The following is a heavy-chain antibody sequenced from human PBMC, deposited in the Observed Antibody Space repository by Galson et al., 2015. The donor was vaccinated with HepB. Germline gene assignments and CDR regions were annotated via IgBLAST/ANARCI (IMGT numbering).Heavy chain of an antibody. Sequence: SLRLSCAAPGFTFSSLGMTWVRQAPGKGLECVSAISVSGGSTDYADSVRGRFTISRANSNNMLYLQMNNLRAEDTAVYYCARGTTNIDSWGQGIQVTVSS. CDR3: ARGTTNIDS. CDR2: ISVSGGST. D-gene: IGHD1-1*01. V-gene: IGHV3-23*01. J-gene: IGHJ4*02. CDR1: GFTFSSLG.